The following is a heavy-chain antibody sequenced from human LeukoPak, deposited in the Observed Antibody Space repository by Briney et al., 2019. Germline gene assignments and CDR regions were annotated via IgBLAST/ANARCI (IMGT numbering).Heavy chain of an antibody. CDR2: IYPGDSDT. V-gene: IGHV5-51*01. Sequence: GESLKISCKGSGYSFTNYWIGWVRQMPGKGLEWMGIIYPGDSDTRYSPSFQGQVTISADKSISTAYLQWSSLKASDTTIYYCAVLTDRSFWYLDYWGQGTLVTVSS. CDR3: AVLTDRSFWYLDY. J-gene: IGHJ4*02. CDR1: GYSFTNYW. D-gene: IGHD2-15*01.